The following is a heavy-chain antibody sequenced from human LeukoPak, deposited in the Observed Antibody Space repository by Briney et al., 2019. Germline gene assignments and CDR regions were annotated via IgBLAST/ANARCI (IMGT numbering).Heavy chain of an antibody. CDR3: ANVGYSSGWSQNNWYFDL. D-gene: IGHD6-19*01. V-gene: IGHV3-23*01. CDR1: GFTFSSYA. Sequence: HPGGSLRLSCAASGFTFSSYAMSWVRQAPGKGLEWVSAISGSGGSTYYADSVKGRFTISRDNSKNTLYLQMNSLRAEDTAVYYCANVGYSSGWSQNNWYFDLWGRGTLVTVSS. J-gene: IGHJ2*01. CDR2: ISGSGGST.